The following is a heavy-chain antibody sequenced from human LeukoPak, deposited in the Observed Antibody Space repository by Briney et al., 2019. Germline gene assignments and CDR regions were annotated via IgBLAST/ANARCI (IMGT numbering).Heavy chain of an antibody. D-gene: IGHD1-26*01. Sequence: SETLSLTCTVSGGSISIYYWSWIRQPPGKGLEWIGYIYNSGSTYYNPSLKSRVTISVGTSKNQFSLRLSSVTAADAAVYYCVRDREPHYWGQGTLVTVSS. V-gene: IGHV4-59*01. CDR1: GGSISIYY. CDR3: VRDREPHY. CDR2: IYNSGST. J-gene: IGHJ4*02.